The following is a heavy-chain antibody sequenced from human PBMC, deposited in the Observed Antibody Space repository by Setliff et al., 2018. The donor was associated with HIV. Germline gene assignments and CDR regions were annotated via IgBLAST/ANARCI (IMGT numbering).Heavy chain of an antibody. Sequence: GGSLRLSCAASGFIFSDYWMSWVRQAPGKGLEWVANIKQDGSEKYYVDSVKGRFTIFRDNAKKSMYLQMNSLRAEDTAVYYCARGQEVVPAALEGYYYSGMDVWGQGTTVTVSS. J-gene: IGHJ6*02. D-gene: IGHD2-2*01. CDR1: GFIFSDYW. CDR2: IKQDGSEK. V-gene: IGHV3-7*01. CDR3: ARGQEVVPAALEGYYYSGMDV.